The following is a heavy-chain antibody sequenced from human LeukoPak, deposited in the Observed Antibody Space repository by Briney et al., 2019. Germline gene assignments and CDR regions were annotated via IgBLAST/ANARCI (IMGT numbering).Heavy chain of an antibody. V-gene: IGHV1-46*01. CDR3: ARGSDFWSGYYTGMRALFDY. D-gene: IGHD3-3*01. CDR2: INPSGGST. CDR1: GYTFTSYY. Sequence: ASVKVSCKASGYTFTSYYMHWVRQAPGQGLEWMGIINPSGGSTSYAQKFQGRVTMTRDTSTSTVYMELSSLRSEDTAVYYCARGSDFWSGYYTGMRALFDYWGQGTLVTVFS. J-gene: IGHJ4*02.